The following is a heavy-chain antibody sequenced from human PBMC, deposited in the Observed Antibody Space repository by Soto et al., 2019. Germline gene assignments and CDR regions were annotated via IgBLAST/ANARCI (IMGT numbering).Heavy chain of an antibody. CDR2: IYYSGRT. CDR1: GDSITRTTDF. J-gene: IGHJ4*02. V-gene: IGHV4-39*01. Sequence: PSETLSLTCTLSGDSITRTTDFWAWIRQPPGKGLEWIGSIYYSGRTYFNPALTSRVSISVDRSKNQFSLKMTSVTAADTAVYYCAKNLPKTGRFDYWGQGTLVTVSS. CDR3: AKNLPKTGRFDY.